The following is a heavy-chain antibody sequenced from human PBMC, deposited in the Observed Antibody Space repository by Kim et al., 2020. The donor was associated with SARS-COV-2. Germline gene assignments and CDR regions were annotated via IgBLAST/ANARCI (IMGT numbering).Heavy chain of an antibody. CDR1: GFTFSTYW. Sequence: GGSLRLSCAASGFTFSTYWMYWVRQPPGKGLVWVSRINSDGSSTTYADSVKGRFTISRDNAKNTLYLQMNSLRAEDTAVYYCVSNFAVAGNYWGQGTLVTVSS. CDR2: INSDGSST. V-gene: IGHV3-74*03. D-gene: IGHD6-19*01. J-gene: IGHJ4*02. CDR3: VSNFAVAGNY.